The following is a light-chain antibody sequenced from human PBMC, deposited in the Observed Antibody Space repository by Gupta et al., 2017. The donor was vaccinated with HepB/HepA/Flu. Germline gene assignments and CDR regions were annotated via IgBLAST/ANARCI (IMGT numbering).Light chain of an antibody. CDR2: EVS. CDR3: SSYARREEV. V-gene: IGLV2-8*01. J-gene: IGLJ1*01. CDR1: SSDVGGYNY. Sequence: QSALTQPPSASGSPGQSVTISCTGTSSDVGGYNYVSWYQQHPGKGPKLLIYEVSKRPSGVPDRFSGSKSGNTASLTVSGLQAEDEGDYYCSSYARREEVFGTGTKVTVL.